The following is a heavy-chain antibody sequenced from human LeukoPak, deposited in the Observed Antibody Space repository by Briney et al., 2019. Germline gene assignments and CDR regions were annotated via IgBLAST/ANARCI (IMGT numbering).Heavy chain of an antibody. CDR3: ARDPPDP. V-gene: IGHV1-69*13. CDR2: IIPIFHTP. J-gene: IGHJ5*02. CDR1: GGTFNNYG. Sequence: SVTVSFKASGGTFNNYGISWVRQAPGQGLEWMGGIIPIFHTPNYAQKFQGRVTITADESTRTAYMELSSLRSEDTAVYYCARDPPDPWGQGTLVTVSS.